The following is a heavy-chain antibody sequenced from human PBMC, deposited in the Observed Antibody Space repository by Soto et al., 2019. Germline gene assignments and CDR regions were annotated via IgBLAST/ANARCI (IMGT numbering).Heavy chain of an antibody. D-gene: IGHD6-6*01. CDR2: IYYSGST. V-gene: IGHV4-61*01. CDR1: CGSVISGSYY. J-gene: IGHJ5*02. Sequence: SETLSLTCTFSCGSVISGSYYWSWIRQPPGKGLEWIGYIYYSGSTNYNPSLKSRVTISVDTSKNQFSLKLSSVTAADTAVYYCARVRLGYSSSSGRWFDPWGQGTLVTVSS. CDR3: ARVRLGYSSSSGRWFDP.